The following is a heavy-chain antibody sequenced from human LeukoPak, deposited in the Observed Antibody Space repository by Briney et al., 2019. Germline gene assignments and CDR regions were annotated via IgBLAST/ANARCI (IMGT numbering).Heavy chain of an antibody. V-gene: IGHV4-34*01. CDR3: ARLVVPAAIRYYYYGMDV. CDR1: GGSFSGYY. Sequence: SETLSLTCAVYGGSFSGYYWSWIRQPPGKGLEWIGEINHSGSTNYNPSLKSRVTISVDTSKNQFSLKLSSVTAADTAVYYCARLVVPAAIRYYYYGMDVWGQGTTVTVPS. D-gene: IGHD2-2*02. CDR2: INHSGST. J-gene: IGHJ6*02.